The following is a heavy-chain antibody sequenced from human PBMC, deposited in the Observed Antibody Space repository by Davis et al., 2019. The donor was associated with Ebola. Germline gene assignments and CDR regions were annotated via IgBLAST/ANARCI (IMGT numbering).Heavy chain of an antibody. V-gene: IGHV3-73*01. CDR1: GFTFSGSA. D-gene: IGHD4-17*01. J-gene: IGHJ4*02. CDR3: TISTPSTVTTDY. Sequence: PGGSLSLSCAASGFTFSGSAMHWVCQASGKGLEWVGRIRSKANSYATAYAASVKGRFTISRDDSKNTAYLQMNSLKTEDTAVYYCTISTPSTVTTDYWGQGTLVTVSS. CDR2: IRSKANSYAT.